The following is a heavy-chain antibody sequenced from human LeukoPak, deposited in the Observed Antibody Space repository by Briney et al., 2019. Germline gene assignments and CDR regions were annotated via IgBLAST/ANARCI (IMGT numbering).Heavy chain of an antibody. V-gene: IGHV3-33*01. CDR2: IWYDGSNK. J-gene: IGHJ6*03. CDR3: ARLYYDILTGYYRGYYYYYMDV. D-gene: IGHD3-9*01. Sequence: GSLRLSCAASGFTFSSYGMHWVRQAPGKGLEWVAVIWYDGSNKYYADSVKGRFTISRDNSKNTLYLQMNSLRAEDTAVYYCARLYYDILTGYYRGYYYYYMDVWGKGTTVTVSS. CDR1: GFTFSSYG.